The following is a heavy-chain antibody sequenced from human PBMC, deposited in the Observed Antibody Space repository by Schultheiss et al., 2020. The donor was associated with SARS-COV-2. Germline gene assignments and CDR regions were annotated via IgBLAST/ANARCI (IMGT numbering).Heavy chain of an antibody. V-gene: IGHV3-30-3*01. Sequence: GGSLRLSCAASGFTFSSYAMHWVRQAPGKGLEWVAVISYDGSNKYYADSVKGRFTISRDNSKNTLYLQMNSLRAEDTAVYYCARDGGSSGWIDYWGQGTLVTVSS. CDR3: ARDGGSSGWIDY. D-gene: IGHD6-19*01. CDR1: GFTFSSYA. CDR2: ISYDGSNK. J-gene: IGHJ4*02.